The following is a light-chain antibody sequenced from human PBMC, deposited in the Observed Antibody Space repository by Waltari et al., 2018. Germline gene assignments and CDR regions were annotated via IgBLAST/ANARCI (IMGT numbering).Light chain of an antibody. CDR1: SSNIGSNP. CDR3: CSYVGRYV. Sequence: QSVLTQPPSASGTPGQRVTISCSGSSSNIGSNPVNWYQQLPGTAPKLLIYSQKRRTSSVPDRFSGSKSGTSASLAISGVQADDEADYYCCSYVGRYVFGTGTKVTIL. CDR2: SQK. J-gene: IGLJ1*01. V-gene: IGLV1-44*01.